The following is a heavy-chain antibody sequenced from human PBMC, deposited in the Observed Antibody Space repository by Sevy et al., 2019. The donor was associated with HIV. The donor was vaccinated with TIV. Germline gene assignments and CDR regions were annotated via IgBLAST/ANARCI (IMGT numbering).Heavy chain of an antibody. D-gene: IGHD3-10*01. V-gene: IGHV1-69*13. J-gene: IGHJ4*02. Sequence: ASVKVSCKASGGTFSSYAISWVRQAPGQGLEWMGGIIPIFGTANYAQKFQGRVTITADESTGTAYMELSSLRSEDTAVYYCASSPSSMVRGVAFDYWGQGTLVTVSS. CDR2: IIPIFGTA. CDR1: GGTFSSYA. CDR3: ASSPSSMVRGVAFDY.